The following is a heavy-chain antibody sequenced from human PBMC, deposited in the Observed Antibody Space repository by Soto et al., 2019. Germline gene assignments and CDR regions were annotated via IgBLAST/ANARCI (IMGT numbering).Heavy chain of an antibody. V-gene: IGHV1-69*13. CDR2: IIPIFGTA. Sequence: SVKVSCKASGGTFSSYAISWVRQAPGQGLEWMGGIIPIFGTANYAQKFQGRVTITADESTSTAYMELSSLRSEDTAVYYCARDRAELGYCSSTSYYRSYNWFDPWGQGTLVTVSS. J-gene: IGHJ5*02. D-gene: IGHD2-2*01. CDR1: GGTFSSYA. CDR3: ARDRAELGYCSSTSYYRSYNWFDP.